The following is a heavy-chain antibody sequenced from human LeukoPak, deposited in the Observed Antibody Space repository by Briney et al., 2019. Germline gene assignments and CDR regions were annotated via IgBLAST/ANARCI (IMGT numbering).Heavy chain of an antibody. CDR2: IVGSGGIT. CDR3: AKEVLDDNWITIDY. Sequence: GGSLRLSCAASGFTFSSYAMSWVRQAPGKGLEWVSAIVGSGGITYYADSVKGRFTISRDNSKNTLYMQMNSLRAEDTALYYCAKEVLDDNWITIDYWGQGILVSVSS. CDR1: GFTFSSYA. D-gene: IGHD1-1*01. J-gene: IGHJ4*02. V-gene: IGHV3-23*01.